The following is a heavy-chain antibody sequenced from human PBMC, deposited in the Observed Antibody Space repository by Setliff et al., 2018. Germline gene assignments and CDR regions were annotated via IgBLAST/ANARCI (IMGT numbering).Heavy chain of an antibody. D-gene: IGHD2-2*01. Sequence: GESLKISCAASGFTFRSYSMKWVRQAPGKGLEWVSYISSSSSTVYYADSVKGRFTISRDNAKNLLYLQMYSLRAEDTAVYYCARTQVVPASMYSIDYWGQGTLVTVSS. CDR2: ISSSSSTV. CDR3: ARTQVVPASMYSIDY. V-gene: IGHV3-48*01. CDR1: GFTFRSYS. J-gene: IGHJ4*02.